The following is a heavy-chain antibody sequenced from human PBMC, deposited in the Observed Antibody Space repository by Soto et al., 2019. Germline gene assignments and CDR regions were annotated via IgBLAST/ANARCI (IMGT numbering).Heavy chain of an antibody. Sequence: QITLEDSGPTLVKPTQTLTLTCTFSGFSLSTSEVGVGWIRQPPGKALEWLALIYRDDDKRYSPSLKSRLTITNDTSKNQVVLTMTSMDPVDPATYYCAHHMRGRGGDYWGQGTLVTVSS. V-gene: IGHV2-5*02. D-gene: IGHD3-16*01. J-gene: IGHJ4*02. CDR3: AHHMRGRGGDY. CDR2: IYRDDDK. CDR1: GFSLSTSEVG.